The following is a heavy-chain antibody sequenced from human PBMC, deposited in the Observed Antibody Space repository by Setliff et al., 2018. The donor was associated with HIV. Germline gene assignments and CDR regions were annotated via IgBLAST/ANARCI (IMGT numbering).Heavy chain of an antibody. V-gene: IGHV3-33*01. CDR1: GFSFSDYV. CDR3: ARDPGRSIAAAHNFDL. D-gene: IGHD6-13*01. J-gene: IGHJ2*01. CDR2: IWYDGRTK. Sequence: QPGGSLRLSCTASGFSFSDYVMHWVRQAPGKGLEWVTLIWYDGRTKSYVASVKGRFTISRDNSKNTLYLQMTNLRAEDTAVYYCARDPGRSIAAAHNFDLWGRGTLVTVSS.